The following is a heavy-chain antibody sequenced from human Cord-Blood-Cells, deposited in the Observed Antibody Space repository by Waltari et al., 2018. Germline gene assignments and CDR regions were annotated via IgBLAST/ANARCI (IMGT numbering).Heavy chain of an antibody. CDR3: ARGGIAVAGMTHLDY. Sequence: QVQLQQWGAGLLKPSETLSLTCAVYGGSFSGYYWSWTRQPPGKGLEWIGEINHSGSTNYNPSLKSRVTISVDTSKNQFSLKLSSVTAADTAVYYCARGGIAVAGMTHLDYWGQGTLVTVSS. D-gene: IGHD6-19*01. J-gene: IGHJ4*02. CDR1: GGSFSGYY. CDR2: INHSGST. V-gene: IGHV4-34*01.